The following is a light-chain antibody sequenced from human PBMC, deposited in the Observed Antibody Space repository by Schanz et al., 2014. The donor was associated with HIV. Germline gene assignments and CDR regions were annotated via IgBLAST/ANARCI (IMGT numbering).Light chain of an antibody. CDR1: QDIGTW. CDR2: KAS. Sequence: DIQMTQSPSTLSASVGDKITITCRASQDIGTWLAWYQQKSGRAPKLLINKASSLESGVPGRFSGSGSGTEFTLTINRLQPDDFATYYCQQYNSYPRTFGQGTRLEIK. J-gene: IGKJ5*01. V-gene: IGKV1-5*03. CDR3: QQYNSYPRT.